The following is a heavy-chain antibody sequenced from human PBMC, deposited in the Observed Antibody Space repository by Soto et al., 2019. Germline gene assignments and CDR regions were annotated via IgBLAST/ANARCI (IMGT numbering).Heavy chain of an antibody. CDR3: AMLGNWDENWYFDL. Sequence: QAQLVQSGAEVKKPGASVKVSCKASGYSFISHGITWVRQAPGQGLEWMGWVSGDNGNTNYAQKLQGRVTMTTDTSSDTACMELRSLISADTAVYYCAMLGNWDENWYFDLWCRGTLVIVSS. CDR1: GYSFISHG. J-gene: IGHJ2*01. V-gene: IGHV1-18*04. CDR2: VSGDNGNT. D-gene: IGHD1-20*01.